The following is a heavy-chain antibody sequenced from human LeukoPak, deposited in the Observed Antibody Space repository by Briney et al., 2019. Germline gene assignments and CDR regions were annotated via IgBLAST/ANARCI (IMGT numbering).Heavy chain of an antibody. CDR1: GYTLTELS. CDR2: FDPEDGET. Sequence: ASVKVSCKVSGYTLTELSMHWVRQAPGKGLEWMGGFDPEDGETIYAQKFQGRVTMTEDTSTDTAYMELSSLRSEDTAVYYCARAAWGITMVRGVLDPWGQGTLVTVSS. D-gene: IGHD3-10*01. CDR3: ARAAWGITMVRGVLDP. V-gene: IGHV1-24*01. J-gene: IGHJ5*02.